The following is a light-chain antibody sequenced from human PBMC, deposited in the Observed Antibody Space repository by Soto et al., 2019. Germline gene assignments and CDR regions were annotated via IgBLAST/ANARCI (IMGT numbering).Light chain of an antibody. Sequence: DIQMTESPSTLSASIWHRVTITCRASQSITSWLAWYQQKPGKAPKLLIYQASDLDVGVPSRFSGSGSGTEFTLTISSLQPDDIATYYCQQYNAYSPWTFGQGTKV. CDR2: QAS. CDR3: QQYNAYSPWT. V-gene: IGKV1-5*03. J-gene: IGKJ1*01. CDR1: QSITSW.